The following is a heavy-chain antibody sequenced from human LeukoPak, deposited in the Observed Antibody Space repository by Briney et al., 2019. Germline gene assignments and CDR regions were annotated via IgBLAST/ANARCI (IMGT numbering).Heavy chain of an antibody. CDR1: GFTFSNYA. V-gene: IGHV3-23*01. D-gene: IGHD3-10*01. Sequence: GGSLRLSCAASGFTFSNYAMSWVRQAPGRGLDWVSIISGTGGNTYYADSVKGRFTINRDNSKNTLYLQMNSLRAEDTAVYYCAKEEYYGAGSYPDYWGQGTLVTVPS. CDR3: AKEEYYGAGSYPDY. CDR2: ISGTGGNT. J-gene: IGHJ4*02.